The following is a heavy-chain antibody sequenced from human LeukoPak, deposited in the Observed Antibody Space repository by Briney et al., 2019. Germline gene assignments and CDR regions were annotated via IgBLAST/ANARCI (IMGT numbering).Heavy chain of an antibody. CDR3: AAQGFCSSTSCTGDGMDV. J-gene: IGHJ6*02. V-gene: IGHV4-59*03. Sequence: SETLSLTCTVSGGSISSYYWSWIRQPPGKGLEWIGYIYYSGSTNYNPSLKSRVTISVDTSKNQFSLKLSSVTAADTAVYYCAAQGFCSSTSCTGDGMDVWGQGTTVIVSS. CDR2: IYYSGST. CDR1: GGSISSYY. D-gene: IGHD2-2*01.